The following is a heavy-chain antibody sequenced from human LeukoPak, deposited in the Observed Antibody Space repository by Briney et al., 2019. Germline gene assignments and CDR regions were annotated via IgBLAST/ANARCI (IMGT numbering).Heavy chain of an antibody. CDR2: TYYRSKWYY. J-gene: IGHJ6*02. CDR1: GDSVSSLRVA. V-gene: IGHV6-1*01. Sequence: SQTLSLTCAISGDSVSSLRVAWNWIRQSPSRGLEWLGRTYYRSKWYYEYAVSVKGRINISPDTSKNQFSLQLTSVTPEDTAVYYCSLARSEYHYGMDVWGQGTTVTVSS. CDR3: SLARSEYHYGMDV.